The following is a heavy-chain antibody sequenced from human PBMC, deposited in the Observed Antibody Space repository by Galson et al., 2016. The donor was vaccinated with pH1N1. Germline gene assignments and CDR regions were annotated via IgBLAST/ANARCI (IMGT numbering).Heavy chain of an antibody. Sequence: SLRLSCAASGFTFSTYKMNWVRQAPGKGLEWVSSIGSRGTYTHYADSVTGRITISRDNPNNSLYLQIYSLRAEDTAMYYCVRDGARVGAHNAFDIWGQGTMVTVSS. V-gene: IGHV3-21*01. J-gene: IGHJ3*02. CDR1: GFTFSTYK. D-gene: IGHD3-16*01. CDR3: VRDGARVGAHNAFDI. CDR2: IGSRGTYT.